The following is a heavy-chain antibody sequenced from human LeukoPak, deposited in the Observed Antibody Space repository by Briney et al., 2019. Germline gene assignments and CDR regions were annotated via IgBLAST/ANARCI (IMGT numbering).Heavy chain of an antibody. J-gene: IGHJ6*02. V-gene: IGHV3-30-3*01. CDR1: GFTFSSYA. CDR3: ARTRGLAGTGALPTYYYYYGMDV. Sequence: GGSLRLSCAASGFTFSSYAMHWVRQAPGKGLEWVAVISYDGSNKYYADSVKGRFTNSRDNSKNTLYLQMNSLRAEDTAVYYCARTRGLAGTGALPTYYYYYGMDVWGQGTTVTVSS. CDR2: ISYDGSNK. D-gene: IGHD6-13*01.